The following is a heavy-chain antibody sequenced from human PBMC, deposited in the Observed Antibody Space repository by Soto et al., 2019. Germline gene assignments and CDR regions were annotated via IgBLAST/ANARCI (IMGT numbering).Heavy chain of an antibody. J-gene: IGHJ4*02. Sequence: SETQSLTSPVSGGSISSGDYYWSWIRQPPGTGLEWIGYIYYSGSTYYNPSLESRITISVDTSKNQFSLKLSAVTAADTAVYYCARADSSGYSYFDYWGQGSLVTVSS. V-gene: IGHV4-30-4*01. CDR1: GGSISSGDYY. CDR2: IYYSGST. CDR3: ARADSSGYSYFDY. D-gene: IGHD3-22*01.